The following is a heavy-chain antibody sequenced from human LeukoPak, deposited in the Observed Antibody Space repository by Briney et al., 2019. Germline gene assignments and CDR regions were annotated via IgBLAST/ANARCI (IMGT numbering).Heavy chain of an antibody. D-gene: IGHD1-26*01. V-gene: IGHV3-53*01. Sequence: GGSLRLSCAASGFTFSSYGMHWVRQAPGKGLEWVSCFYSGESTFYADSVQGRFTISRDISKNTVYLQMDRLRADDTAVYYCARSLGSGTYDGWGQGTLVTVSS. CDR1: GFTFSSYG. CDR2: FYSGEST. CDR3: ARSLGSGTYDG. J-gene: IGHJ4*02.